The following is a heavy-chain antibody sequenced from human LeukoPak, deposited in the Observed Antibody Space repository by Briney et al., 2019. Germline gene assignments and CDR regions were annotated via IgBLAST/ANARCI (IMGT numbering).Heavy chain of an antibody. J-gene: IGHJ4*02. D-gene: IGHD6-13*01. CDR2: ISWNSGSI. Sequence: GRSLRLPCAASGFTFDDYAMHWVRQAPGKGLEWVSGISWNSGSIGYAVSVKGRFTISRDNAKNSLYLQMNSLRAEDTALYYCAKDRSSSWYDYFDYWGQGTLVTVSS. CDR1: GFTFDDYA. V-gene: IGHV3-9*01. CDR3: AKDRSSSWYDYFDY.